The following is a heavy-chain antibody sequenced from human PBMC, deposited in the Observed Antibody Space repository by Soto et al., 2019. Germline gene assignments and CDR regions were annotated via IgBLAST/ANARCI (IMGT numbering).Heavy chain of an antibody. CDR2: ISSSSSYI. CDR3: ARGTYSYDRSGYYSY. Sequence: EVQLVESGGGLVKPGGSLRLSCAASGFTFSSYSMNWVRQAPGKGLEWVSSISSSSSYIYYADSVKGRFTISRDNAKNSLYLQMNSLRAEDTAVYYCARGTYSYDRSGYYSYWGQGTLVTVSS. CDR1: GFTFSSYS. J-gene: IGHJ4*02. V-gene: IGHV3-21*01. D-gene: IGHD3-22*01.